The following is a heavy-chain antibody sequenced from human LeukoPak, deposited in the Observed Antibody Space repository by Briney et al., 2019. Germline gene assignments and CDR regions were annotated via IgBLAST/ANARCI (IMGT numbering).Heavy chain of an antibody. D-gene: IGHD6-6*01. Sequence: SETLSLTCTVSGDSISSYYWSWIRQPPGKGLEWIGYIYTSGGTNYIPSLKGRVTISIDTSKNQFSLKLSSVTAADSAVYYCARLTRLSTSPDRYYLDYWGQGTLVTVAS. CDR3: ARLTRLSTSPDRYYLDY. J-gene: IGHJ4*02. CDR1: GDSISSYY. V-gene: IGHV4-4*09. CDR2: IYTSGGT.